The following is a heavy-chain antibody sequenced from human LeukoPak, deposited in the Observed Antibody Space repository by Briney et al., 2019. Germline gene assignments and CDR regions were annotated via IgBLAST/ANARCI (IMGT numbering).Heavy chain of an antibody. V-gene: IGHV4-38-2*02. Sequence: SETLSLNCTGSGYSISSGYYWGWIRQPPGKGLEWMGTIYHIGSTYYNPSLKNRVTISVRTPKHEFSLKLSSVTAADTAVYYCAKTVTVTTSAFDIWGQGTMVTVSS. D-gene: IGHD4-17*01. CDR1: GYSISSGYY. CDR3: AKTVTVTTSAFDI. J-gene: IGHJ3*02. CDR2: IYHIGST.